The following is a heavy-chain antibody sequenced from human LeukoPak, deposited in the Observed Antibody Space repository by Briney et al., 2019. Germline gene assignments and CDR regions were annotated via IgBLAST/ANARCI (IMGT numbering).Heavy chain of an antibody. J-gene: IGHJ6*03. Sequence: SETQSLTCAVYGGSFSGYYWSWIRQPPGKGLEWIGEINHSGSTNYNPSLKSRVTISVDTSKNQFSLKLSSVTAADTAVYYCARDRIQLWLRSRDYMDVWGKGTTVTVSS. V-gene: IGHV4-34*01. CDR1: GGSFSGYY. CDR3: ARDRIQLWLRSRDYMDV. CDR2: INHSGST. D-gene: IGHD5-18*01.